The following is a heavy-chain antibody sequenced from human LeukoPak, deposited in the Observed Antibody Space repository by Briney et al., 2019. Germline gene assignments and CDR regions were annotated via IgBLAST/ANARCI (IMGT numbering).Heavy chain of an antibody. D-gene: IGHD2-21*02. J-gene: IGHJ4*02. CDR2: INPNSGGT. Sequence: ASVKLSCKSSGSTFTGCYMHWVRQAPGQGLEWMGWINPNSGGTKYAQKYQGRVTMTKNTSISTAYMELSTLRSDYTAVYYCASCGGDCFNFYYWGQGTRVTVSA. CDR3: ASCGGDCFNFYY. CDR1: GSTFTGCY. V-gene: IGHV1-2*02.